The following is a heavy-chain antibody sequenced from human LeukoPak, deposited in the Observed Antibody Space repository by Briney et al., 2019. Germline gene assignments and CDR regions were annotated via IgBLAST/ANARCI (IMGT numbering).Heavy chain of an antibody. J-gene: IGHJ5*02. Sequence: SETLSLTCTVSGGSISNSTYYWGWIRQPPGEGLEWIGSFSYSGSTYYNPSVKGRVPISVDTSKKQFSLKLSSVTAADTAVYYCARPRMGPFDPWGQGTLVTVSS. CDR3: ARPRMGPFDP. CDR2: FSYSGST. D-gene: IGHD2-8*01. CDR1: GGSISNSTYY. V-gene: IGHV4-39*07.